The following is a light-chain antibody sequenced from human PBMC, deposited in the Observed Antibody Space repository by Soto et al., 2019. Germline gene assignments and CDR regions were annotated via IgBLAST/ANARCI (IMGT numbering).Light chain of an antibody. J-gene: IGLJ2*01. V-gene: IGLV2-8*01. CDR3: SSYAGISNVS. CDR2: EVT. Sequence: QSALTQPPSASGSPGQSVTISCTGTSSDVGGYDYVSWYQQQSGKAPKLIIYEVTNRPSGVPDRFSGSKSGNTASLTVSGRQAEDEADYYCSSYAGISNVSFGAGTKLTVL. CDR1: SSDVGGYDY.